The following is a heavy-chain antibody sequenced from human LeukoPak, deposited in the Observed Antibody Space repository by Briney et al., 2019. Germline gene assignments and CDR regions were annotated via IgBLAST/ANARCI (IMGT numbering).Heavy chain of an antibody. CDR1: GGSISSSTYY. Sequence: SETLSLTCTVSGGSISSSTYYWGWIRQPPGKGLEWIGSIYYSGSTYYNPSLMSRVTISVDTSKNQFSLKLSSVTAADTAVYYCARGPRWLQDYFNYWGQGTLVTVSS. CDR3: ARGPRWLQDYFNY. V-gene: IGHV4-39*07. CDR2: IYYSGST. J-gene: IGHJ4*02. D-gene: IGHD5-24*01.